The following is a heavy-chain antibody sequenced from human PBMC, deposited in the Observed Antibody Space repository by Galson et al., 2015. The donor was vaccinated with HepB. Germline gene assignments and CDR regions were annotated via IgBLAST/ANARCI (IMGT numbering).Heavy chain of an antibody. CDR1: GFSFSNHW. J-gene: IGHJ4*02. V-gene: IGHV3-74*01. Sequence: LRLSGAASGFSFSNHWIHWVRQGPGKGLVWVSRINGNGDITTYADSVKGRFTISRDNAKETVYLQMNSLRVEDTAVYYCVRITNTGWYEYYFDHWGQGPLVTVSS. CDR2: INGNGDIT. CDR3: VRITNTGWYEYYFDH. D-gene: IGHD6-19*01.